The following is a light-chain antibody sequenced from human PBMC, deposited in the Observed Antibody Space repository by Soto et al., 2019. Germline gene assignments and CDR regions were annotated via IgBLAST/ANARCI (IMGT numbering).Light chain of an antibody. CDR1: SSNIGAGYA. J-gene: IGLJ1*01. Sequence: QSVLTQPPSVSGAPGQRVTISCTGSSSNIGAGYAVHWYQQLPGKAPKLLIYGNTNRPSGVPDRFSGSKSDTSASLAITGLQAEDEADYYCQSYDSSLSASYVFGGGTKVTVL. CDR3: QSYDSSLSASYV. CDR2: GNT. V-gene: IGLV1-40*01.